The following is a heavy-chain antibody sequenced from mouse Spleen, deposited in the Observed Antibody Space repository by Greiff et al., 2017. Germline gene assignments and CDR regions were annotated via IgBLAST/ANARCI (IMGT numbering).Heavy chain of an antibody. V-gene: IGHV1-59*01. CDR3: ARGGNLYYFDY. CDR1: GYTFTSYW. Sequence: QVQLQQPGAELVRPGTSVKLSCKASGYTFTSYWMHWVKQRPGQGLEWIGVIDPSDSYTNYNQKFKGKATLTVDTSSSTAYMQLSSLTSEDSTVYYCARGGNLYYFDYWGQGTTLTVSS. CDR2: IDPSDSYT. J-gene: IGHJ2*01.